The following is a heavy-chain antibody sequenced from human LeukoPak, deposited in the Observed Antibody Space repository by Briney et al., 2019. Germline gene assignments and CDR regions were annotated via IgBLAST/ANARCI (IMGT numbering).Heavy chain of an antibody. CDR1: EDSVSSNIAS. CDR3: ARAPRRTVAYDI. D-gene: IGHD1-1*01. J-gene: IGHJ3*02. CDR2: TYYRTEWYT. Sequence: SQTLSLTCGISEDSVSSNIASWNWIRQSPSRGLEWLGRTYYRTEWYTDYAASVKGRIIINSDTSKNHFSLQLTSVTPEDTAVYYCARAPRRTVAYDIWGQGTMVTVSS. V-gene: IGHV6-1*01.